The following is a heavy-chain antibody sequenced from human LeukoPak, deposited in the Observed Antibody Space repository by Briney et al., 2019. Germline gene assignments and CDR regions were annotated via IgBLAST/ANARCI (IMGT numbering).Heavy chain of an antibody. CDR1: GGSISSSSYY. J-gene: IGHJ4*02. Sequence: SETLSLTCTVSGGSISSSSYYWGWIRQPPGKGLEWIGSIYYSGSTYYNPSLKSRVTMSVDTSKNQFSLKLSSVTAADTAVYYCARQGGSSGWSLHFDYWGQGTLVTVSS. CDR3: ARQGGSSGWSLHFDY. D-gene: IGHD6-19*01. V-gene: IGHV4-39*01. CDR2: IYYSGST.